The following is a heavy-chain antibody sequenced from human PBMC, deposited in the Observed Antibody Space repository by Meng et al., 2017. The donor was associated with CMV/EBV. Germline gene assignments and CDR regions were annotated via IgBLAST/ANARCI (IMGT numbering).Heavy chain of an antibody. CDR3: AKDPGGKWELKNWFDP. J-gene: IGHJ5*02. CDR1: GFTFSSYA. Sequence: GESLKISCAASGFTFSSYAMSWVRQAPGKGLEWVSAISGSGGSTYYADSVKGRFTISRDNSKNTLYLQMNSLRAEDTAVYYCAKDPGGKWELKNWFDPWGQGTLVTVSS. D-gene: IGHD1-26*01. CDR2: ISGSGGST. V-gene: IGHV3-23*01.